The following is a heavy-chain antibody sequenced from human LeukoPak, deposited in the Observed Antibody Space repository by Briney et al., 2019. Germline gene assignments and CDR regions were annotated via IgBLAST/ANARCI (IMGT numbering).Heavy chain of an antibody. J-gene: IGHJ4*02. Sequence: SETLSLTCTVSGGSISSSSCYWGWIRQPPGKGLEWIGSIYYSGSTYYNPSLKSRVTISVDTSKNQFSLKLSSVTAADTAVYYCARHAGGYDRELDYWGQGTLVTVSS. D-gene: IGHD5-12*01. CDR1: GGSISSSSCY. CDR2: IYYSGST. CDR3: ARHAGGYDRELDY. V-gene: IGHV4-39*01.